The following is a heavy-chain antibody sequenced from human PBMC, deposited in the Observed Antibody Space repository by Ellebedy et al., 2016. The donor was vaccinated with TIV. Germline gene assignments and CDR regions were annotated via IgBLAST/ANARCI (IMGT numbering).Heavy chain of an antibody. CDR2: MDYSGSR. J-gene: IGHJ4*02. Sequence: MPSETLSLTCTVSGASTSSGGSYWGWFRKHPGTGLEWTGYMDYSGSRNHNPSLKSRVSISLDTSKNQFSLKLSSLTAADTAVYFCARESDSQFYFDYWGQGSLVTVSS. CDR3: ARESDSQFYFDY. CDR1: GASTSSGGSY. V-gene: IGHV4-31*03.